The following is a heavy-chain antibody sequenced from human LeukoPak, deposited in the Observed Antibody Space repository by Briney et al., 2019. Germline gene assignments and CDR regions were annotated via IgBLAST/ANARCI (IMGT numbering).Heavy chain of an antibody. CDR3: AKDRGRGSYLVNWFDP. CDR1: LDSITGNT. D-gene: IGHD1-26*01. J-gene: IGHJ5*02. CDR2: IYTSGST. V-gene: IGHV4-4*07. Sequence: SGSLSLTPAVSLDSITGNTWSCGSDTAGKRLGSRCRIYTSGSTRYTPFLKSRVAMPVDTSKNQFPLMLISANAADAAVYYGAKDRGRGSYLVNWFDPWGQGPLVTVSS.